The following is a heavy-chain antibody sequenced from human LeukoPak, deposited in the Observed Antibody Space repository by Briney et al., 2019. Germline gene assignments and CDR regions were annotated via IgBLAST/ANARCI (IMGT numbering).Heavy chain of an antibody. J-gene: IGHJ4*02. Sequence: GGSLRLSCAASGFTFSSYSMNWVRQAPGKGLEWVSSISSSSSYIYYADSVKGRFTISRDNAKNSLYLQMNGLRAEDTAVYYCARDRGLELDYWGQGTLVTVSS. CDR2: ISSSSSYI. D-gene: IGHD1-7*01. CDR1: GFTFSSYS. V-gene: IGHV3-21*01. CDR3: ARDRGLELDY.